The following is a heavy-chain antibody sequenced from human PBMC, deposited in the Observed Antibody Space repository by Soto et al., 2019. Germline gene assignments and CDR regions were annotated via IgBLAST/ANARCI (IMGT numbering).Heavy chain of an antibody. V-gene: IGHV4-61*01. CDR1: GGSVSGGSYQ. CDR2: VHFSGGT. CDR3: ARDNMATFDYHYYGMDV. Sequence: SETLSLTCSVSGGSVSGGSYQWTWIRQAPGKGMEWLGYVHFSGGTNYNPSLESRVTLSIDTSRDQFSLNLTSLTAADTAVYFCARDNMATFDYHYYGMDVWGQGTTVTVSS. D-gene: IGHD5-12*01. J-gene: IGHJ6*02.